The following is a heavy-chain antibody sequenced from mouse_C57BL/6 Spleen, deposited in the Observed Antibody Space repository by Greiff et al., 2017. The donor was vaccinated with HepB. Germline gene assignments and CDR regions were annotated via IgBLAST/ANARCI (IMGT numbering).Heavy chain of an antibody. CDR2: IHPNSGST. V-gene: IGHV1-64*01. CDR3: ARDYDGAMDY. CDR1: GYTFTSYW. Sequence: QVQLQQPGAELVKPGASVKLSCKASGYTFTSYWMHWVKQRPGQGLEWIGMIHPNSGSTNYNEKFKSKATLTVDKSASTAYMQLSSLTSEDSAVYYCARDYDGAMDYWGQGTSVTVSS. J-gene: IGHJ4*01. D-gene: IGHD2-4*01.